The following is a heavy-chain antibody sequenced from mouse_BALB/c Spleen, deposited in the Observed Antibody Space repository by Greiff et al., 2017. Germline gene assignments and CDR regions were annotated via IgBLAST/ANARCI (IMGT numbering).Heavy chain of an antibody. V-gene: IGHV3-6*02. Sequence: VQLQQSGPSLVKPSQTLSLTCSVTGYSITSGYYWNWIRQFPGNKLEWMGYISYDGSNNYNPSLKNRISITRDTSKNQFFLKLNSVTTEDTATYYCARSNWDYFDYWGQGTTLTVSS. CDR2: ISYDGSN. CDR1: GYSITSGYY. CDR3: ARSNWDYFDY. J-gene: IGHJ2*01. D-gene: IGHD4-1*01.